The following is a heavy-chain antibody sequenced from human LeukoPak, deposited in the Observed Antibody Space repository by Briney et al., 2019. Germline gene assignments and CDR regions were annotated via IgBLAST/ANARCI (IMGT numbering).Heavy chain of an antibody. CDR1: GFTFSHHH. V-gene: IGHV3-30*03. Sequence: GGSLRLSCAASGFTFSHHHIPWVRQAPGKGLEWVTVIALDGCRKIYADSVKGRFTISRDNSKNTVSLQMNSLGVEDTAVYYCARDQGDASGWFFDYWGQGARVIVSS. J-gene: IGHJ4*02. D-gene: IGHD6-19*01. CDR3: ARDQGDASGWFFDY. CDR2: IALDGCRK.